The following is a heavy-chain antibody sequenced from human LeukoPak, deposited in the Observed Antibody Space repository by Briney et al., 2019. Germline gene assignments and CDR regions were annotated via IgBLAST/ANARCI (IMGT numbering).Heavy chain of an antibody. CDR1: GGSISSYY. V-gene: IGHV4-59*08. J-gene: IGHJ5*02. CDR2: IYSSGST. CDR3: ARPGIAVAGRFDP. Sequence: SETLSLTCTVSGGSISSYYWSWIRQPPGKGLEWIGYIYSSGSTNYNPSLKSRITISVDTSKNQFSLKLSSVTAADTAVYYCARPGIAVAGRFDPWGQGTLVTVSS. D-gene: IGHD6-19*01.